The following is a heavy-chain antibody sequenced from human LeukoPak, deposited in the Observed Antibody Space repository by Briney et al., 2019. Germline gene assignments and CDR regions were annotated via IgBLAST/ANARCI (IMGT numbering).Heavy chain of an antibody. CDR1: GFTFSDHY. D-gene: IGHD5-12*01. CDR2: IGSSNSYT. CDR3: AGDPGIVATSAFDY. V-gene: IGHV3-11*05. J-gene: IGHJ4*02. Sequence: GGSLRLSCAASGFTFSDHYMSWIRQAPGKRLEWVSHIGSSNSYTNYADSVKGRFTISRDNAKNSLYLQMNSLRAEDTAVYYCAGDPGIVATSAFDYWGQGILVTVSP.